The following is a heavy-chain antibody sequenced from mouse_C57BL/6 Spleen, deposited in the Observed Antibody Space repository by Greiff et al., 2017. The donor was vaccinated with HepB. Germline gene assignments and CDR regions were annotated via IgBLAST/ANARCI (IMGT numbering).Heavy chain of an antibody. D-gene: IGHD1-1*01. V-gene: IGHV1-69*01. Sequence: QVQLQQPGAELVMPGASVKLSCKASGYTFTSYWMHWVKQRPGQGLEWIGEIDPSDSYTNYNQKFKGKSTLTVDKSSSTAYMQLSSLTSEDSAVYYCARGYGSSYYFDDWGTGTTLTVSS. CDR2: IDPSDSYT. J-gene: IGHJ2*01. CDR1: GYTFTSYW. CDR3: ARGYGSSYYFDD.